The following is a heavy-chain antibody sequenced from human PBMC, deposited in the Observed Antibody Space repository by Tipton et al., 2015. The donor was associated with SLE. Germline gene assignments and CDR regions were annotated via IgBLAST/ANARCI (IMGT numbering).Heavy chain of an antibody. Sequence: TLSLTCTVSGGSINNYYWSWIRQPPGKGLDWIGYISYSGSTNYNPSLKSRVTISVDTSKNQFSLKLSSVTAADTAVYYCARNSKWLQFDFWGQGTLVTVSS. D-gene: IGHD5-24*01. J-gene: IGHJ4*02. CDR1: GGSINNYY. CDR3: ARNSKWLQFDF. CDR2: ISYSGST. V-gene: IGHV4-59*01.